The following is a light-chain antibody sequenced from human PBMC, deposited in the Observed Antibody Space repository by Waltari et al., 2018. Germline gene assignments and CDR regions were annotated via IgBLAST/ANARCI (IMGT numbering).Light chain of an antibody. V-gene: IGLV2-23*01. CDR2: EGN. Sequence: QSALTQPASVSGSPGQSITISCTGTSNDVVTYNPVSWYQHHTDKPPNLIIYEGNKRPSGVSNRFAGSKSGNTASLTISGLQAEDEADYYCCSFAAGSILVFGGGTKLTVL. CDR1: SNDVVTYNP. CDR3: CSFAAGSILV. J-gene: IGLJ3*02.